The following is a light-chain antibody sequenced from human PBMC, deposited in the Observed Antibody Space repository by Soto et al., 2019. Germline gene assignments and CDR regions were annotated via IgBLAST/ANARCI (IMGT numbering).Light chain of an antibody. CDR1: QSISSR. J-gene: IGKJ3*01. CDR3: QQYNTYSS. CDR2: KAS. V-gene: IGKV1-5*03. Sequence: DIQMTQSPPILSASVGDRVTMTSRASQSISSRLAWYQQKPGRAPKLLIYKASTLETAVPSRFSGSGSGTEFTLTISSLQPDDFATYYCQQYNTYSSFGPGTKVDMK.